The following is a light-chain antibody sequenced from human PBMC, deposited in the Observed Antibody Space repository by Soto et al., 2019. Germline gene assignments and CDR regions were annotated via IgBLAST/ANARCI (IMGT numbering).Light chain of an antibody. CDR1: SSNIGSNY. J-gene: IGLJ2*01. CDR2: SNN. V-gene: IGLV1-47*02. Sequence: QSVLTQPPSASGTPGQRVTTSCSGSSSNIGSNYVYWYQQLPGTAPKLLIYSNNQRPSGVPDRFSGSKSGTSASLAISGLRSEDEADYYCAAWDDSLSGVVFGGGTKLTVL. CDR3: AAWDDSLSGVV.